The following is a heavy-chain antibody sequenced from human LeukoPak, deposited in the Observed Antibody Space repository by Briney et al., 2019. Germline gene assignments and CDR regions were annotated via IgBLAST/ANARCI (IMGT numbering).Heavy chain of an antibody. Sequence: GGSLRLSCAASGFAFSRYEMNWVRQAPGKGLEWVSYISFSGSAKHYADSVKGRFTISRDNAKNSLYLQMNSLRAEDTAVYYCASGGDGSGYYYYGMDVWGQGTTVTVSS. CDR3: ASGGDGSGYYYYGMDV. V-gene: IGHV3-48*03. CDR2: ISFSGSAK. J-gene: IGHJ6*02. CDR1: GFAFSRYE. D-gene: IGHD3-10*01.